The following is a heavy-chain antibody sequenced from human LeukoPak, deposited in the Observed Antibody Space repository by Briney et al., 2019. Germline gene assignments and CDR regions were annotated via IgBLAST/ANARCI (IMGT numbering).Heavy chain of an antibody. CDR2: ISTNSDIR. Sequence: ASVKVSCKASGYTFTNYGISWVRQAPGQGLEWMGWISTNSDIRTYAQTLQGRFTMTTDTATTTAYMELNNLTFDDTAVYYCARDWDAMNNCFDPWGQGTPVTVPS. CDR3: ARDWDAMNNCFDP. CDR1: GYTFTNYG. D-gene: IGHD1-26*01. V-gene: IGHV1-18*01. J-gene: IGHJ5*02.